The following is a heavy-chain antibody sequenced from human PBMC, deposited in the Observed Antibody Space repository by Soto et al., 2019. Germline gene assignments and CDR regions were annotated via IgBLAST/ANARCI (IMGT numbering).Heavy chain of an antibody. D-gene: IGHD3-10*01. CDR1: GFSLSSYW. J-gene: IGHJ6*02. CDR3: ASQRFGYYYGMDV. Sequence: PGGSLRLSCAASGFSLSSYWMYWVRQTPGKGLVWVARIKDGGDETSYAESVKGRFTISRDNAKNTLYLQMNSLRAEDTAMYYCASQRFGYYYGMDVWGQGTTVTVSS. V-gene: IGHV3-74*01. CDR2: IKDGGDET.